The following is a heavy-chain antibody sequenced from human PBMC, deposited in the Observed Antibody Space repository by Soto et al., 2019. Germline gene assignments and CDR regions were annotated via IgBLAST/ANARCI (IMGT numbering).Heavy chain of an antibody. CDR2: LYWDDDK. CDR3: AFRQEYRGSWVSGWFDP. J-gene: IGHJ5*02. CDR1: GFSLSTSGVG. V-gene: IGHV2-5*02. Sequence: QITLKESGPTVVKPTQTLTLTCTFSGFSLSTSGVGVGWIRQPPGKALEWLALLYWDDDKRYSPSLKTRLTINKDTPRNQVVLTMTNMDPVDTATYYCAFRQEYRGSWVSGWFDPWGQGTLATVSS. D-gene: IGHD6-13*01.